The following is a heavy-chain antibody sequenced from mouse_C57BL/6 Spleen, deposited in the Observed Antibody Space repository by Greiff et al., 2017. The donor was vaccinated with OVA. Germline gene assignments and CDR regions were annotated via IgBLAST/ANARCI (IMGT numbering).Heavy chain of an antibody. CDR2: IYPGSGST. V-gene: IGHV1-55*01. Sequence: QVQLQQPGAELVKPGASVKMSCKASGYTFTSYWITWVKQRPGQGLEWIGDIYPGSGSTNYNEKFKSKATLTVDTSSSTAYMQLSSLTSEDSAVYYCARGGTTVEPYAMDYWGQGTSVTVSS. CDR3: ARGGTTVEPYAMDY. CDR1: GYTFTSYW. D-gene: IGHD1-1*01. J-gene: IGHJ4*01.